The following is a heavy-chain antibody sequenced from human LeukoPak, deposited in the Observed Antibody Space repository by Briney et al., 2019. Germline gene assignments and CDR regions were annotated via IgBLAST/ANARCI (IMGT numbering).Heavy chain of an antibody. Sequence: ASVKVSCEASGYTFTSYDINWVRQATGQGLEWMGWMNPNSGNTGYAQKFQGRVTITRNTSISTAYMELSSLRSEDTAVYYCARGNIVGAVFDYWGQGTLVTVSS. CDR3: ARGNIVGAVFDY. J-gene: IGHJ4*02. CDR2: MNPNSGNT. V-gene: IGHV1-8*03. CDR1: GYTFTSYD. D-gene: IGHD1-26*01.